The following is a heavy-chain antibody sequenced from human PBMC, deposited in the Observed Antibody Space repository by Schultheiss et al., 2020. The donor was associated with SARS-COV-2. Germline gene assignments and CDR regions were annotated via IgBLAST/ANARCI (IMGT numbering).Heavy chain of an antibody. J-gene: IGHJ5*02. CDR2: IYYSGST. V-gene: IGHV4-59*01. D-gene: IGHD2-2*02. CDR3: ARHNSYCSSTSCYKRSWFDP. Sequence: SQTLSLTCAVYGGSFSGYYWSWIRQPPGKGLEWIGYIYYSGSTNYNPSLKSRVTISVDTSKNQFSLKLSSVTAADTAVYYCARHNSYCSSTSCYKRSWFDPWGQGTLVTVSS. CDR1: GGSFSGYY.